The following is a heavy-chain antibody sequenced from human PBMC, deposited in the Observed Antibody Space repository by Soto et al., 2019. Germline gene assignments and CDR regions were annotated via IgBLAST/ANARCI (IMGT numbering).Heavy chain of an antibody. V-gene: IGHV1-24*01. Sequence: ASVKVSCKVSGYTLTELSMHWVRQAPGKGLEWMGGFDPEDGETIYAQKFQGRVTMTEDTSTDTAYMELSSLRSEDTAVYYCATSVAPLYGSGSYRWFAPWGQGTLVTVSS. CDR3: ATSVAPLYGSGSYRWFAP. CDR1: GYTLTELS. CDR2: FDPEDGET. J-gene: IGHJ5*02. D-gene: IGHD3-10*01.